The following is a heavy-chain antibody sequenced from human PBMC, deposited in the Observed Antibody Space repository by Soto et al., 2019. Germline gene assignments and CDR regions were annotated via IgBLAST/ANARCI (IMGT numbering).Heavy chain of an antibody. CDR1: GYSFTTYY. Sequence: QVQLAQSGAEVKKPGASVRVSCKASGYSFTTYYMHWVRQAPGQGLEWMGLINPSGGGANYAQKFQGMATVTRNRSTSTVQMDLSSVRSDDTAVDYWAIAMPAFKRSGVLIGGTLEYWGQGTLITVSS. CDR2: INPSGGGA. D-gene: IGHD3-10*01. CDR3: AIAMPAFKRSGVLIGGTLEY. J-gene: IGHJ4*02. V-gene: IGHV1-46*01.